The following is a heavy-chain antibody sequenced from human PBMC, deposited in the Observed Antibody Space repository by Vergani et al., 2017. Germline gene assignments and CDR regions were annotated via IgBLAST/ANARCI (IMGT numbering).Heavy chain of an antibody. CDR1: GFTFSSYS. V-gene: IGHV3-21*01. D-gene: IGHD5-18*01. J-gene: IGHJ4*02. CDR2: ISSSSSYM. Sequence: EVQLVESGGGLVKPGGSLRLSCAASGFTFSSYSMNWVRPAPGKGLEWVSSISSSSSYMYYADSVKGRFTISRDNAKNSLYLQMNGLRAEDTAVCYYAMDEYSDDQYYFEYWGEGTRVAV. CDR3: AMDEYSDDQYYFEY.